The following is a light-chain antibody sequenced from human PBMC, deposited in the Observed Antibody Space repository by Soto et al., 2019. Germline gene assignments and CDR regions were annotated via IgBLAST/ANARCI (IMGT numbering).Light chain of an antibody. Sequence: ETVMAQSPATLSLSPGETATLSCRASQSVRYKLAWYQKKPGQGPRLLIHSASTRATGIPARFSGSGSGTEFTLTISSLQSEDSGVYYCQQYYNWPPITFGQGTRLEIK. J-gene: IGKJ5*01. CDR1: QSVRYK. CDR3: QQYYNWPPIT. V-gene: IGKV3-15*01. CDR2: SAS.